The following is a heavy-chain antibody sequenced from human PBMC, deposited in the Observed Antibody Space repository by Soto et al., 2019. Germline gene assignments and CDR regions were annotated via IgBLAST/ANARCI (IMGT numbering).Heavy chain of an antibody. J-gene: IGHJ1*01. Sequence: GGSLRLSCAASGFTFSSYAMSWVRQAPGKGLEWVSAISGSGGSTYYADSAKGRFTISRDNSTNTLYLQMNSLRAEDTAVYYCAKEVVGSGWYLYGYFQHWRQGTLVTVS. CDR1: GFTFSSYA. D-gene: IGHD6-19*01. CDR3: AKEVVGSGWYLYGYFQH. V-gene: IGHV3-23*01. CDR2: ISGSGGST.